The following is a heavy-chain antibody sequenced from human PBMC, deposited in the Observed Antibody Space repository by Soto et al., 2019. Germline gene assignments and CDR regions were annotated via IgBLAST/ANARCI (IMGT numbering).Heavy chain of an antibody. J-gene: IGHJ5*02. V-gene: IGHV4-30-2*02. CDR1: GGSISSGGYY. Sequence: SETLSLTCTVSGGSISSGGYYWSWIHQHPGKALEWIGHTYHSGNPYYNPSLKSRVIISVDRSKNQFSLKLNSVTAADTAVYYCARPHGGSSGWDNWFDPWGQGTLVTVSS. CDR2: TYHSGNP. D-gene: IGHD6-25*01. CDR3: ARPHGGSSGWDNWFDP.